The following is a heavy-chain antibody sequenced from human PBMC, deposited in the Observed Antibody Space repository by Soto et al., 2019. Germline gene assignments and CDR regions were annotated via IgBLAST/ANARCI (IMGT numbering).Heavy chain of an antibody. CDR2: IHPEGST. CDR3: AKEEWPGPNWFDP. CDR1: GGSISDGHHS. Sequence: LQLQESGSGLVKPSQTLSLTCAVSGGSISDGHHSWSWIRQPPGKGLEWIGYIHPEGSTYYNPSLKGRVTMSVDRSKNQLSLKLISVTAADTAVYYCAKEEWPGPNWFDPWGQGTLVTVTS. D-gene: IGHD3-3*01. J-gene: IGHJ5*02. V-gene: IGHV4-30-2*01.